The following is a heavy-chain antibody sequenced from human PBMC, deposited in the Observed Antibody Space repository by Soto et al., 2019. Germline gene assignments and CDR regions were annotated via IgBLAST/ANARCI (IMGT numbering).Heavy chain of an antibody. CDR3: ATQKTYYDFWSGYKSDAFDI. D-gene: IGHD3-3*01. J-gene: IGHJ3*02. V-gene: IGHV4-59*01. Sequence: SETLSLTCTVSGGSISSYCWSWIRQPPGKGLEWIGYIYYSGSTNYNPSLKSRVTISVDTSKNQFSLKLSSVTAADTAVYYCATQKTYYDFWSGYKSDAFDIWGQGTMVTVSS. CDR2: IYYSGST. CDR1: GGSISSYC.